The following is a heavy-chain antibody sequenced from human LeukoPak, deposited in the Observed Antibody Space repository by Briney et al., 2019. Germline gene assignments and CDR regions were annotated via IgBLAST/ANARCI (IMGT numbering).Heavy chain of an antibody. CDR1: GGTFSSYA. CDR2: IIPIFGTA. D-gene: IGHD2-2*01. Sequence: SVKVSCKASGGTFSSYAISWVRQAPGQGLEWMGGIIPIFGTANYAQKFQGRVTITTDESTSTAYMELSSLSSEDTAVYYCARDNCSSTSCYFRLNYWGQGTLVTVSS. J-gene: IGHJ4*02. V-gene: IGHV1-69*05. CDR3: ARDNCSSTSCYFRLNY.